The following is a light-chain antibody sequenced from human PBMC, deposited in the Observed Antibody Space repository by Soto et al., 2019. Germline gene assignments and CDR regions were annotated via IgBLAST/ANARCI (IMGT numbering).Light chain of an antibody. CDR2: GAS. J-gene: IGKJ5*01. Sequence: EIVMTQSPATLSVSPGERATLSCSASQSVASNLAWYQQKPGQAPRLLIYGASTRATGFPARFSGSGSGTEFTLTINSLQSEDFAVYYCQQYDYWPPITFGQGTRLEIK. CDR3: QQYDYWPPIT. CDR1: QSVASN. V-gene: IGKV3-15*01.